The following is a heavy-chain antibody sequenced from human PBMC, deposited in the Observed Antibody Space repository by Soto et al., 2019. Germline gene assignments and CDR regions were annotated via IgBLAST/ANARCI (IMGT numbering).Heavy chain of an antibody. Sequence: EVQLLESGGGLVQPGGSLRHSCAATGFTFSNYAMSWVRQTPGKGLEWVSTISGGGGNTYYPDSVKGRFTISRDNSKDTVYLQMNSLRAEETAIYYCAKERLGRGADYWGQGALVTVTS. J-gene: IGHJ4*02. V-gene: IGHV3-23*01. CDR3: AKERLGRGADY. CDR1: GFTFSNYA. CDR2: ISGGGGNT.